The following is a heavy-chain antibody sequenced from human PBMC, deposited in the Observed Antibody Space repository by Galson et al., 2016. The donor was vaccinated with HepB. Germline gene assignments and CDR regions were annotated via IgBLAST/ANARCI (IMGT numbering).Heavy chain of an antibody. Sequence: SETLSLTCTVSGGSFMTNYWTWIRQPPGKGLEWIGYVFYSGSTNYNPSLKSRLTISIDTSKNQFSLRLTSVTAADTAVYYCARGLVVPAATYDYWGQGTLVTVSS. D-gene: IGHD2-2*01. CDR1: GGSFMTNY. CDR3: ARGLVVPAATYDY. J-gene: IGHJ4*02. V-gene: IGHV4-59*01. CDR2: VFYSGST.